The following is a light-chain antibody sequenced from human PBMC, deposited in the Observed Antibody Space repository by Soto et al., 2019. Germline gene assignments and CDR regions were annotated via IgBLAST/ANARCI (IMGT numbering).Light chain of an antibody. CDR3: QHYVTWPLT. CDR2: DTS. Sequence: EIVMTQSPAILSVSPGERATLSCRASQGIGDTLAWYQQKPGQTPRLLIYDTSIRATGVPARFSGSRSGAEFTLTISSLQSEDFAVYYCQHYVTWPLTFGGGTKVDIK. J-gene: IGKJ4*01. V-gene: IGKV3-15*01. CDR1: QGIGDT.